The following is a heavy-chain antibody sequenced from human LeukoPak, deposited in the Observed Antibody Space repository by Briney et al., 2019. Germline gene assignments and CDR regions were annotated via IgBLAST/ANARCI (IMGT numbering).Heavy chain of an antibody. CDR3: ASQSPYSSSWYYFDY. J-gene: IGHJ4*02. V-gene: IGHV1-2*02. CDR1: GYTFTGYY. CDR2: INPNSGGT. D-gene: IGHD6-13*01. Sequence: GASVKVSCKASGYTFTGYYMHWVRQAPGQGLEWMGWINPNSGGTNYAQKFQGRVTMTRDTSISTAYMELSRLRSDDTAVYYCASQSPYSSSWYYFDYWGQGTLVTVSS.